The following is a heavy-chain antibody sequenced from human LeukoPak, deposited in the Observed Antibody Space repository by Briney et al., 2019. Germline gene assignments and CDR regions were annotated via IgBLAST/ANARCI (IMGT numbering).Heavy chain of an antibody. CDR1: GGTFSSYA. CDR2: IIPIFGTA. CDR3: AITLGSTYYYYYYMDV. D-gene: IGHD2-2*01. V-gene: IGHV1-69*05. Sequence: GASVKVSCKASGGTFSSYAISWVRQAPGQGLEWMGGIIPIFGTANYAQKFQGRATITTDESTSTAYMELSSLRSEDTAVYYCAITLGSTYYYYYYMDVWGKGTTVTVSS. J-gene: IGHJ6*03.